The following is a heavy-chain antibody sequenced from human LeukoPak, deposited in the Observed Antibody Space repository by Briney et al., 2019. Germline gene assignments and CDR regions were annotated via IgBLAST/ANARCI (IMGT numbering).Heavy chain of an antibody. CDR1: GGSFSGYY. CDR2: INHSGST. CDR3: RIAVAGTYYYMDV. Sequence: PSETLSLTCAVYGGSFSGYYWSWIRQPPGKGLEWIGEINHSGSTNHNPSLKSRVTISVDTSKNQFSLKLSSVTAADTAAYYCRIAVAGTYYYMDVWGKGTTVTVSS. D-gene: IGHD6-19*01. J-gene: IGHJ6*03. V-gene: IGHV4-34*01.